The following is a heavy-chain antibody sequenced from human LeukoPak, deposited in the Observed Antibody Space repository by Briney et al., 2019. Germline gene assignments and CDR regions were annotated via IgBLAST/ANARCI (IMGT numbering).Heavy chain of an antibody. V-gene: IGHV3-53*01. J-gene: IGHJ2*01. CDR1: GFPVSSNY. D-gene: IGHD2-15*01. CDR3: AKEGSGGWWYFDL. CDR2: IYSGGST. Sequence: PGGSLRLSCETSGFPVSSNYMSWVRQAPGKGLEWVSVIYSGGSTYYADSVKGRFTISRDISKNTLYLQMDSLRAEDTAVYYCAKEGSGGWWYFDLWGRGTLVAVSS.